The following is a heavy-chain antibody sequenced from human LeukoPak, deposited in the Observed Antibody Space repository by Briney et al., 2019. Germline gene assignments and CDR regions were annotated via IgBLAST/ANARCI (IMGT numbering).Heavy chain of an antibody. Sequence: GGSLRLSCAASGFTFSSYSMNWVRQAPGKGLEWVSYISSSSSTIYYADSVKGRFTISRDNAKNSLSLQMNSLRAEDTAVYYCARDRPLRYYYDSSGYIDYWGQGTLVTVSS. V-gene: IGHV3-48*01. CDR2: ISSSSSTI. CDR3: ARDRPLRYYYDSSGYIDY. D-gene: IGHD3-22*01. CDR1: GFTFSSYS. J-gene: IGHJ4*02.